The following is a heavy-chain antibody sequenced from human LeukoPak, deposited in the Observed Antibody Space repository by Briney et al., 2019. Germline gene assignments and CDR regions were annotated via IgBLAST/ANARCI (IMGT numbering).Heavy chain of an antibody. CDR3: ARRPGLWFGELLSVRVWWFDP. D-gene: IGHD3-10*01. V-gene: IGHV4-34*01. Sequence: PSETLSLTCAVYGGSFSGYYWSWIRQPPGKGLEWIGEINHSGSTNYNPSLKSRVTISVDTSKNQFSLKLSSVTAADTAVYYCARRPGLWFGELLSVRVWWFDPWGQGTLVTVSS. CDR2: INHSGST. J-gene: IGHJ5*02. CDR1: GGSFSGYY.